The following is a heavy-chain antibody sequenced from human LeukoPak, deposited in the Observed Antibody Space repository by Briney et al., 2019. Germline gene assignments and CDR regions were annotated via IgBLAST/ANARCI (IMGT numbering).Heavy chain of an antibody. CDR2: IYYRGNT. CDR3: ARPTTGPATQGYDS. CDR1: GGSISSSPYY. D-gene: IGHD1-1*01. Sequence: SETLSLTCTVSGGSISSSPYYWAWIRQPPGRGLEWIGSIYYRGNTYHNPSLKSRVTISVDTSQNQFSLSVISVTAADTAVYFCARPTTGPATQGYDSWGQGILVTVAS. J-gene: IGHJ4*02. V-gene: IGHV4-39*01.